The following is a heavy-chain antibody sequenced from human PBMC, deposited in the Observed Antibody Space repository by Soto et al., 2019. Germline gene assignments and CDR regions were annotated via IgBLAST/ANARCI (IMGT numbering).Heavy chain of an antibody. CDR3: ARVRFGEWGYAMDV. V-gene: IGHV3-11*01. CDR1: GLTFSDCY. Sequence: QVQLVESGGGLVKPGGSLRLSCAASGLTFSDCYMNWIRQAPGKGLEWVSYISSSGSSINDAGSVKGRFTISRDNAKNSLYLQMNSLRAEDTAMYYCARVRFGEWGYAMDVWGQGTTVTVSS. D-gene: IGHD3-10*01. CDR2: ISSSGSSI. J-gene: IGHJ6*02.